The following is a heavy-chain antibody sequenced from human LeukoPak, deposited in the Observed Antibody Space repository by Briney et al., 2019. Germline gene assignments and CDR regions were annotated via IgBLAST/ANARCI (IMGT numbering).Heavy chain of an antibody. V-gene: IGHV3-15*01. D-gene: IGHD3-9*01. CDR3: TTVHYDILTGYYETYFDY. CDR2: IKSKTDGGTT. Sequence: GGSLRLSCAASGFTFTNAWMSWVRQAPGKGLEGVGRIKSKTDGGTTDYAASVKDRFSISRDDSKNMLYLQMNSLKNEDTAVYYCTTVHYDILTGYYETYFDYWGQGTLVTVSS. J-gene: IGHJ4*02. CDR1: GFTFTNAW.